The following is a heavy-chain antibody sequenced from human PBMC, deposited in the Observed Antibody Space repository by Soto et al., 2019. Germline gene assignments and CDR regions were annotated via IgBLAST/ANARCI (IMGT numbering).Heavy chain of an antibody. D-gene: IGHD2-2*02. CDR2: IYYSGST. J-gene: IGHJ4*02. Sequence: QVQLQESGPGLVKPSQTLSLTCTVSGGSISSGGYYWSWIRQHPGKGLEWIGYIYYSGSTYYNPSLKSRVTISVDPSKNQFSLKLSSVTAADTAVYYCGLGAAPKPYFDYWGQGTLVTVSS. CDR1: GGSISSGGYY. CDR3: GLGAAPKPYFDY. V-gene: IGHV4-31*03.